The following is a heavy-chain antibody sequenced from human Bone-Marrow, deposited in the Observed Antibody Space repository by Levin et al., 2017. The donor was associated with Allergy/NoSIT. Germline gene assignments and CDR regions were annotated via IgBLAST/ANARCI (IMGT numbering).Heavy chain of an antibody. CDR3: ARLFRGVLLWFGEPRDDAFDI. CDR1: GFTFSSYW. D-gene: IGHD3-10*01. CDR2: IKQDGSEK. V-gene: IGHV3-7*01. Sequence: GESLKISCAASGFTFSSYWMSWVRQAPGKGLEWVANIKQDGSEKYYVDSVKGRFTISRDNAKNSLYLQMNSLRAEDTAVYYCARLFRGVLLWFGEPRDDAFDIWGQGTMVTVSS. J-gene: IGHJ3*02.